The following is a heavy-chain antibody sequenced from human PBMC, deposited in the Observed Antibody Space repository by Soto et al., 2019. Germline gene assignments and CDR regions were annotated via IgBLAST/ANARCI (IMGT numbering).Heavy chain of an antibody. CDR1: GGTFSSYA. J-gene: IGHJ3*02. CDR3: ARVGQEYYDSSAAFDI. Sequence: ASVKVCCKASGGTFSSYAISWVRQAPGQGLEWMGGIIPIFGTANYAQKFQGRVTITADESTSTAYMELSSLRSEDTAVYYCARVGQEYYDSSAAFDIWGQGTMVTVSS. D-gene: IGHD3-22*01. V-gene: IGHV1-69*13. CDR2: IIPIFGTA.